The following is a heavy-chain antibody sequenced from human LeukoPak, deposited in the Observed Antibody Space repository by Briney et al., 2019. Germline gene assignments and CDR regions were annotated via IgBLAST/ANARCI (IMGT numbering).Heavy chain of an antibody. CDR1: GFTFSSYG. Sequence: PGGSLRLSCAASGFTFSSYGMHWVRQAPGKGLEWVAVIWYDGSNKYYADSVKGRFTISRDNSKNTLYLQMNSLRAEDTAAYYCARDSRLGKDYFDYWGQGTLVTVSS. J-gene: IGHJ4*02. CDR2: IWYDGSNK. V-gene: IGHV3-33*01. D-gene: IGHD7-27*01. CDR3: ARDSRLGKDYFDY.